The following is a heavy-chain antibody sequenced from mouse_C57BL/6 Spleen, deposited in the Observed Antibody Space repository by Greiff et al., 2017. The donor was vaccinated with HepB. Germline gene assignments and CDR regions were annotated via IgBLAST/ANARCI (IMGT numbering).Heavy chain of an antibody. CDR3: ASELLRSFAY. CDR2: ISYDGSN. V-gene: IGHV3-6*01. Sequence: EVKLQESGPGLVKPSQSLSLTCSVTGYSITSGYYWNWIRQFPGNKLEWMGYISYDGSNNYNPSLKNRISITRDTSKNQFFLKLNSVTTEDTATYYCASELLRSFAYWGQGTLVTVSA. J-gene: IGHJ3*01. CDR1: GYSITSGYY. D-gene: IGHD1-1*01.